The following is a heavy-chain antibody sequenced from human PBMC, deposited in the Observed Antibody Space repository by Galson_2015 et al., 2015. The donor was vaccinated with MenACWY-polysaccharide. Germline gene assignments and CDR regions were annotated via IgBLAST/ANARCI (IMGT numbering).Heavy chain of an antibody. D-gene: IGHD5-18*01. CDR2: INSDGSSK. CDR1: GFTFSSYW. Sequence: SLRLSCAASGFTFSSYWMHWVRQAPGKGLVWVSRINSDGSSKSYADSVEGRFTISRDNAKNTLYLQMNSLRVEDTAVYYCASSIQLASWGQGTLVTVSS. V-gene: IGHV3-74*01. J-gene: IGHJ5*02. CDR3: ASSIQLAS.